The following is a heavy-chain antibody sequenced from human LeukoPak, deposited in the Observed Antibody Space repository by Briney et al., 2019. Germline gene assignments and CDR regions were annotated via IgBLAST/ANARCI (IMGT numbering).Heavy chain of an antibody. CDR3: VRGGVGITGLDY. CDR1: GFTFSSYG. Sequence: GRSLRLSCAASGFTFSSYGMHWVRQAPGKGLEWVAVISYDGSNKYYADSVKGRFTISRDNSKNTLYLQMNSLRAEDTAVYYCVRGGVGITGLDYWGQGTLVTVSS. CDR2: ISYDGSNK. V-gene: IGHV3-30*03. D-gene: IGHD3-22*01. J-gene: IGHJ4*02.